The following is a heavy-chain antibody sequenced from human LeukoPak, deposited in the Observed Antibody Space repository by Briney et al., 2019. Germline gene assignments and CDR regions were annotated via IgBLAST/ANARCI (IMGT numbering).Heavy chain of an antibody. J-gene: IGHJ3*02. CDR2: IIPIFGTA. Sequence: GASVKVSCKASGGTFSSYAISWVRQAPGQGLEWMGGIIPIFGTANYAQKFQGRVTITADKSTSTAYMELSSLRSEDTAVYYCAREVIVGATTGGAFDIWGQGTMVTVSS. CDR1: GGTFSSYA. CDR3: AREVIVGATTGGAFDI. D-gene: IGHD1-26*01. V-gene: IGHV1-69*06.